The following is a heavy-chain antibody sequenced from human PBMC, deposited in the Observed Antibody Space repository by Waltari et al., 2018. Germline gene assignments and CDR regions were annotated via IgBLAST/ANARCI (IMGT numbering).Heavy chain of an antibody. Sequence: QLQLQESGPGLVKPSETLSLTCTVSGGSISSSSYYWGWIRQPPGKGLEWIGSIYYSVSSYYNPSLKSRVTISVDTSKNQFSLKLSSVTAADTAVYYCARTIANWYFDLWGRGTLVTGSS. CDR2: IYYSVSS. D-gene: IGHD3-3*01. J-gene: IGHJ2*01. V-gene: IGHV4-39*07. CDR3: ARTIANWYFDL. CDR1: GGSISSSSYY.